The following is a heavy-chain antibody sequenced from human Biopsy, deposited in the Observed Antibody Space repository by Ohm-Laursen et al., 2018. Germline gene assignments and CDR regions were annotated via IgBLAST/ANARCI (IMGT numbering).Heavy chain of an antibody. V-gene: IGHV4-59*08. Sequence: GTLSLTWTVSGGSISSYYWSWIRQPPGKGLEWIGYIYYTGSTNYNPSLKSRVTISVDTSMNHLSLMLTSVTAADTAVYYCARHAPSYSGSYWRYFDLWGRGTLVTVSS. CDR2: IYYTGST. D-gene: IGHD1-26*01. CDR1: GGSISSYY. J-gene: IGHJ2*01. CDR3: ARHAPSYSGSYWRYFDL.